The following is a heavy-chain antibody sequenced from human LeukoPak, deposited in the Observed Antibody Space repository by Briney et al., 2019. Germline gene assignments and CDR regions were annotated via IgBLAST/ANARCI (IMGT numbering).Heavy chain of an antibody. CDR2: ISSSCSTI. CDR3: AELGITMIGGV. Sequence: GGSLRLSCAASGFTFSSYSMNWVRQAPGKGLEWVSSISSSCSTIYYADSVKGRFTISRDNAKNSLYLQMNSLRAEDTAVYYCAELGITMIGGVWGKGTTVTISS. CDR1: GFTFSSYS. J-gene: IGHJ6*04. D-gene: IGHD3-10*02. V-gene: IGHV3-48*04.